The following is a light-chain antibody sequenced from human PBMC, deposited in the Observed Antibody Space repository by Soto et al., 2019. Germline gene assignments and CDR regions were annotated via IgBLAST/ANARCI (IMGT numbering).Light chain of an antibody. CDR3: QQYNNWPPWT. CDR1: LSVGTN. Sequence: IVMTQSPATLSVSPGERATLSCRASLSVGTNLAWYQHRPGQAPRLLIHGASTRATGIPARFSGSGSGTEFTLTISNLQSEDLAVYYCQQYNNWPPWTFGQGTKVEIK. CDR2: GAS. J-gene: IGKJ1*01. V-gene: IGKV3-15*01.